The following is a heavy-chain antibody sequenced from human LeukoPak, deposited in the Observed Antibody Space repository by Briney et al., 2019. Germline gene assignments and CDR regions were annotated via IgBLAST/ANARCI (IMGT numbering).Heavy chain of an antibody. V-gene: IGHV3-74*01. CDR3: ATAGSYRFDN. J-gene: IGHJ4*02. D-gene: IGHD3-16*02. Sequence: GGSLRLSCVVSGFTFSSSWMHWVRQAPGEALVWVSRMNSDGSTTNYADSVKGRFTISRDNAKNTLFLQLNNLRVDDTAVYYCATAGSYRFDNWGQGTLSPSPQ. CDR1: GFTFSSSW. CDR2: MNSDGSTT.